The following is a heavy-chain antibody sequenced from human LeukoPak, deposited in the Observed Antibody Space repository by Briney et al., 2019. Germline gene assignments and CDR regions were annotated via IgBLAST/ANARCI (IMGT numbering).Heavy chain of an antibody. Sequence: GGSLRLSCAASGFTFSSYAMHWVRRAPGKGLEWVAVISYDGSNKYYADSVKGRFTISRDNSKNTLYLQMNSLRAEDTAVYYCASLSTPIAAAGKNWFDPWGQGTLVTVSS. CDR1: GFTFSSYA. J-gene: IGHJ5*02. CDR3: ASLSTPIAAAGKNWFDP. CDR2: ISYDGSNK. V-gene: IGHV3-30*04. D-gene: IGHD6-13*01.